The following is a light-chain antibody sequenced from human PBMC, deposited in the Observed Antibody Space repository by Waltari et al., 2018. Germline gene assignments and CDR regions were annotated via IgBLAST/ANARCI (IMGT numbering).Light chain of an antibody. CDR3: CSYAGDYKVV. CDR2: GVH. J-gene: IGLJ2*01. Sequence: QSALTQPRSVSGSPGQSVTISCTGTSSDVGAYNYVPWYQQHPARTPKLMIYGVHERPSGVPDRFAGSKSANTASLTSSGLQAEDEADYFCCSYAGDYKVVFGGGTKLTVL. V-gene: IGLV2-11*01. CDR1: SSDVGAYNY.